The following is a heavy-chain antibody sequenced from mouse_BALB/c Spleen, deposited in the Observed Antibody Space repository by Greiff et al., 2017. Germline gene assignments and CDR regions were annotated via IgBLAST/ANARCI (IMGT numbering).Heavy chain of an antibody. CDR2: ISSGSSTI. CDR3: ARHPWFAY. J-gene: IGHJ3*01. V-gene: IGHV5-17*02. CDR1: GFTFSSYA. Sequence: EVKLVESGGGLVKPGGSLKLSCAASGFTFSSYAMSWVRQAPEKGLEWVAYISSGSSTIYYADTVKGRFTISRDKPKNTLFLQMTSLRSEDTAMYDWARHPWFAYWGQGTLVTVSA.